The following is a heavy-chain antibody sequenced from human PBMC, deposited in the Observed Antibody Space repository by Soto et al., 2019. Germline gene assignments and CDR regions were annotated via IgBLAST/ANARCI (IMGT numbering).Heavy chain of an antibody. Sequence: ESGGGLVQPGRSLRLSCAASGFTFDDYAMHWVRQAPGKGLEWVSGISWNSGSMAYADSMKGRFTISRDNAKNSLYLQINSLRAEDTAFYYCAKDRGVAVAGHFDHWGQGTLVTVSS. CDR1: GFTFDDYA. CDR2: ISWNSGSM. J-gene: IGHJ4*02. D-gene: IGHD6-19*01. CDR3: AKDRGVAVAGHFDH. V-gene: IGHV3-9*01.